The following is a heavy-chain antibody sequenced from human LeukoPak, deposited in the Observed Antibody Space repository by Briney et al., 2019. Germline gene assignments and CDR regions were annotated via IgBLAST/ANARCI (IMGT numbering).Heavy chain of an antibody. CDR3: GTYYYGSGSYGPVDY. Sequence: ASVKVSCKASGYTFTSYGISWVRQAPGQGLEWIGWISAYNGNTNYAQKLQGRVTMTTGTSTSTAYMELRSLRSDDTAVYYCGTYYYGSGSYGPVDYWGQGTLVTVSS. D-gene: IGHD3-10*01. J-gene: IGHJ4*02. CDR1: GYTFTSYG. V-gene: IGHV1-18*01. CDR2: ISAYNGNT.